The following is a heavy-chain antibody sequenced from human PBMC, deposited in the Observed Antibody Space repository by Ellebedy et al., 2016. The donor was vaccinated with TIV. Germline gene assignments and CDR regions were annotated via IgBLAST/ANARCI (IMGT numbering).Heavy chain of an antibody. V-gene: IGHV3-66*01. CDR2: IYSDGST. J-gene: IGHJ6*02. CDR1: GFTVSGNY. Sequence: GESLKISCAASGFTVSGNYMSWVRQAPGKGLEWVSVIYSDGSTFYADSVKGRLAISRDSSKNTLYLQMSSLRAEDTAVYYCARGITVADSRGFFYYYGLDVWGQGTTVTVCS. CDR3: ARGITVADSRGFFYYYGLDV. D-gene: IGHD6-19*01.